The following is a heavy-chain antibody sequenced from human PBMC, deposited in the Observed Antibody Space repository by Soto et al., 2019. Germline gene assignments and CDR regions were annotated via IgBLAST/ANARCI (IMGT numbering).Heavy chain of an antibody. CDR2: ISYDGSNA. CDR3: AKVGQAGGMDG. Sequence: QVHLVESGGGVVQPGTSLRLSCAASGFTFSRYGMNWVRQAPGKGLEWVAAISYDGSNAYYVDAVKGRITISRDNAKNTLFLQMSSLSAEDTAVYYCAKVGQAGGMDGWGKGTTTIVSS. V-gene: IGHV3-30*18. CDR1: GFTFSRYG. J-gene: IGHJ6*04.